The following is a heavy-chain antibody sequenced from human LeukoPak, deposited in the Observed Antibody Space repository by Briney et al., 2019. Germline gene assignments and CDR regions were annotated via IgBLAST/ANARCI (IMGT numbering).Heavy chain of an antibody. CDR3: ARALELLWFGELYPNWFDP. CDR1: GYTFTSYG. CDR2: ISAYNGNT. Sequence: GASVKVSCKASGYTFTSYGISWVRQAPGQGLEWMGWISAYNGNTNYAQKLQGRVTMTTDTSTSTAYMELRSLRSDDTAVYYCARALELLWFGELYPNWFDPWGQGTLVTDSS. J-gene: IGHJ5*02. V-gene: IGHV1-18*01. D-gene: IGHD3-10*01.